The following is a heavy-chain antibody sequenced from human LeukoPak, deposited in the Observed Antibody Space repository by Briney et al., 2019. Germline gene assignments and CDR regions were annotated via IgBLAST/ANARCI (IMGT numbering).Heavy chain of an antibody. V-gene: IGHV1-2*02. J-gene: IGHJ3*02. D-gene: IGHD3-3*01. CDR3: ARVTVSYDFWSGYSPPGAFDI. CDR2: INPNSGGT. CDR1: GYTFTGYY. Sequence: ASVKVSCKASGYTFTGYYMHWVRQAPGQGLEWMGWINPNSGGTNYAQKFQGRVTMTRDTSISTAYMELSRLRSDDTAVYYCARVTVSYDFWSGYSPPGAFDIWGQGTMVTVSS.